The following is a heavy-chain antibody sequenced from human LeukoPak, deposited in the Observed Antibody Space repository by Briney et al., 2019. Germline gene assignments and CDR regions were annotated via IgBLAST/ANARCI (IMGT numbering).Heavy chain of an antibody. V-gene: IGHV1-46*01. Sequence: ASVKVSCKASGYTFTSYYMHWVRQAPGQGLEWMGIINPSGGSTSYAQKFQGRVTMTRDTSTSTVYMELSSLRSEDTAVYYCARDAHRNYGSGGYYNVGEDYWGQGTLVTVSS. D-gene: IGHD3-10*01. CDR1: GYTFTSYY. CDR2: INPSGGST. J-gene: IGHJ4*02. CDR3: ARDAHRNYGSGGYYNVGEDY.